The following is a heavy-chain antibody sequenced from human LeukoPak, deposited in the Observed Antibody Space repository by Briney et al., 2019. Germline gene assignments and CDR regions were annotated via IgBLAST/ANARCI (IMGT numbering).Heavy chain of an antibody. V-gene: IGHV4-39*01. CDR3: ARKGPTYFDY. J-gene: IGHJ4*02. Sequence: SETLSLTCTVSGGSISSSSYYWGWIRQPPGKGLEWIGSIYYSGSTYYNPSLKSRVTISVDTSKNQFFLKLSSVTTADTAVYYCARKGPTYFDYWGQGTLVTVSS. CDR1: GGSISSSSYY. CDR2: IYYSGST.